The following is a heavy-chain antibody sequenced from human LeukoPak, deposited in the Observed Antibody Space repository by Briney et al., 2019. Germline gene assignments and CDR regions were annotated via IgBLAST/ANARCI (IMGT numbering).Heavy chain of an antibody. D-gene: IGHD6-19*01. V-gene: IGHV3-7*04. CDR2: MNQDGTEK. J-gene: IGHJ4*02. CDR3: ARLPQLAGTECFDY. Sequence: GGSLRLSCAVSGFPFSIYWMNWVRQAPGKGLEWVANMNQDGTEKYYVDSVKGRFTISRDNAKNSLYLQMNSLRAEDTAVYYCARLPQLAGTECFDYWGQGTLVTVSS. CDR1: GFPFSIYW.